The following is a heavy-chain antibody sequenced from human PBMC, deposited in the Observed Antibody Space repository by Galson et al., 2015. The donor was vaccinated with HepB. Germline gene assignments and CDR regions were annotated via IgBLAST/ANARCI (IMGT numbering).Heavy chain of an antibody. Sequence: SLRLSCAVSGFTVSSNYMAWVRQAPGRGLECVSVMNSDGATYYAESVKGRFTISRDNSKNTMNLQMISLRVEDTAVYYCVSVTPIVRAPVYFDCWGQGTLVTVSS. D-gene: IGHD1-26*01. V-gene: IGHV3-53*01. CDR3: VSVTPIVRAPVYFDC. J-gene: IGHJ4*02. CDR2: MNSDGAT. CDR1: GFTVSSNY.